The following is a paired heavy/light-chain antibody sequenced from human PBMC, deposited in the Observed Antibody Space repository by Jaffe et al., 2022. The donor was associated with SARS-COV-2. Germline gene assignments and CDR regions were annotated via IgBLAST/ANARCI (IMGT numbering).Light chain of an antibody. J-gene: IGKJ4*01. CDR2: AAS. CDR3: QQSSSTPLT. Sequence: DIQMTQSPSSLSASVGDRVTITCRASQSISSYLNWYQQKPGKAPKLLIYAASSLQSGVPSRFSGSGSGTDFTLTISSLQPEDFATYYCQQSSSTPLTFGGGTKVEIK. V-gene: IGKV1-39*01. CDR1: QSISSY.
Heavy chain of an antibody. Sequence: EVQLLESGGGLVQPGGSLRLSCAASGFTFSSYAMSWVRQAPGKGLEWVSGISGSGGRTYYADSVKGRFTISRDNSKNTLYLQMNSLRAEDTAVYYCAKGGPSSYYYDNDANQFDYWGQGTLVTVSS. J-gene: IGHJ4*02. CDR1: GFTFSSYA. CDR3: AKGGPSSYYYDNDANQFDY. D-gene: IGHD3-22*01. CDR2: ISGSGGRT. V-gene: IGHV3-23*01.